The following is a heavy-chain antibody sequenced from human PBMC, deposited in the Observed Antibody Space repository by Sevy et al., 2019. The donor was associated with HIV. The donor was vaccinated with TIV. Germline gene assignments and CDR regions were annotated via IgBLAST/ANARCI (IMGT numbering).Heavy chain of an antibody. J-gene: IGHJ4*02. CDR2: ISSSSSYI. CDR3: ARDAYSYYYDSSGYDY. Sequence: GGSLRLSCAGSGFTFSTYAMSWVRQAPGKGLEWVSSISSSSSYIYYADSVKGRFTISRDNAKNSLYLQMNSLRAEDTAVYYCARDAYSYYYDSSGYDYWGQGTLVTVSS. V-gene: IGHV3-21*01. D-gene: IGHD3-22*01. CDR1: GFTFSTYA.